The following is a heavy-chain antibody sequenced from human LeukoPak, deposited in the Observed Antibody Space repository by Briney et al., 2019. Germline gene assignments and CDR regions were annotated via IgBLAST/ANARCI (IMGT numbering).Heavy chain of an antibody. CDR2: ISYDGSNK. Sequence: GGSLRLSCAASGFTFSSYAMHWVRQAPGKGLEWVAVISYDGSNKYYADSVKGRFTISRDNSKNTLYRQMNSLRAEDTAVYYCARDGIAAAGTGSNFDYWGQGTLVTVSS. CDR1: GFTFSSYA. D-gene: IGHD6-13*01. V-gene: IGHV3-30-3*01. CDR3: ARDGIAAAGTGSNFDY. J-gene: IGHJ4*02.